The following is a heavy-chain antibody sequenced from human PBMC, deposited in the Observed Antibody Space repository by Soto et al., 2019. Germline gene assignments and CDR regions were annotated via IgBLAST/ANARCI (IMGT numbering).Heavy chain of an antibody. CDR3: ARDRARYCSGGSCSDFDY. Sequence: GASVKVSCKASGGTFSSYAISWVRQAPGQGLEWMGGIIPIFGTANYAQKFQGRVTITADESTSTAYMELSSLRSEDTAVYYCARDRARYCSGGSCSDFDYCGQGTLVTVSS. CDR1: GGTFSSYA. J-gene: IGHJ4*02. V-gene: IGHV1-69*13. D-gene: IGHD2-15*01. CDR2: IIPIFGTA.